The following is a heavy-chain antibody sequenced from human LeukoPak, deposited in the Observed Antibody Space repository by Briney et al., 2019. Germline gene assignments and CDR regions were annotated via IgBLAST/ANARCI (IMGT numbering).Heavy chain of an antibody. V-gene: IGHV3-7*01. CDR3: ARDRRWTATTVTYFDY. D-gene: IGHD4-11*01. Sequence: GGSLRLSCAASGFTFSSYWMTWVRQAPGKGLEWVANIKQDGSEKYYVDSVRGRFTISRDNTKNSLYLQVNSLRAEDRAVYYCARDRRWTATTVTYFDYWGQGTLVTVSS. CDR1: GFTFSSYW. J-gene: IGHJ4*02. CDR2: IKQDGSEK.